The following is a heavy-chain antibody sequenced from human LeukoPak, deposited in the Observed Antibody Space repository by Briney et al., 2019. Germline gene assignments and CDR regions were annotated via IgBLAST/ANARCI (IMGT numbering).Heavy chain of an antibody. Sequence: GASVTVSCKASGGTFSSYAISWVRQAPGQGLEWMGGIIPIFGTANYAQKFQGRVTITADESTSTAYMELSSLRSEDTAVYYCARDCRMEYYFDYWGQGTLVTVSS. CDR1: GGTFSSYA. D-gene: IGHD3-3*01. V-gene: IGHV1-69*13. CDR3: ARDCRMEYYFDY. J-gene: IGHJ4*02. CDR2: IIPIFGTA.